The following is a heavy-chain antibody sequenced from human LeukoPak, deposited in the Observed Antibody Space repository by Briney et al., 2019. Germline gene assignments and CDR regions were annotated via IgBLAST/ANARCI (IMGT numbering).Heavy chain of an antibody. D-gene: IGHD5-18*01. J-gene: IGHJ4*02. CDR3: ASTAMVPYYFDY. Sequence: SSETLSLTCTVSGYSISSGYYWGWIRQPPGKGLEWIGYIYYSGSTNYNPSLKSRVTISVDTSKNQFSLKLSSVTAADTAVYYCASTAMVPYYFDYWGQGTLVTVSS. V-gene: IGHV4-61*01. CDR2: IYYSGST. CDR1: GYSISSGYY.